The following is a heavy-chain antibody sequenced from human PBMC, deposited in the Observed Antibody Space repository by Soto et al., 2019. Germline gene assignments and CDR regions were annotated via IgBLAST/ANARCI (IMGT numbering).Heavy chain of an antibody. J-gene: IGHJ4*02. CDR3: ATDLQFSGWLSAQTFDY. Sequence: EVQLLESGGGLVQPGGSLRLSCAVSGFTFSSHAMSWVRQAPGKGLECVSSITGSGDSTYYADSVKGRFTISRDKSKITLYLQMNSLRAEDTAVYYCATDLQFSGWLSAQTFDYWGQGTQVTVSS. CDR2: ITGSGDST. CDR1: GFTFSSHA. V-gene: IGHV3-23*01. D-gene: IGHD6-19*01.